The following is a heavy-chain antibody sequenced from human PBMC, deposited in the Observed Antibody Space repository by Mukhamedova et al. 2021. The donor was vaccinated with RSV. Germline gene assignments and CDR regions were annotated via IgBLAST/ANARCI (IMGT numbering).Heavy chain of an antibody. CDR3: ARETYYGAGSYGLDV. V-gene: IGHV3-11*01. D-gene: IGHD3-10*01. J-gene: IGHJ6*02. Sequence: AEYMGGRFTISRDNAKNSLYLQIDSLRAEDTAVYYCARETYYGAGSYGLDVWGQGTTVPGSS.